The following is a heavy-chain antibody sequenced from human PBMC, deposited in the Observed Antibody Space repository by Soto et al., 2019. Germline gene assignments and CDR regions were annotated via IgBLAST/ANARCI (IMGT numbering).Heavy chain of an antibody. V-gene: IGHV4-30-2*01. CDR3: ARVDYGDYVGWFDP. J-gene: IGHJ5*02. D-gene: IGHD4-17*01. CDR1: AGSISSGGYS. Sequence: KTSETVSLTCAVSAGSISSGGYSWSWIRQPPGKGLEWIGYIYHSGSTYYNPSLKSRVTISVDRSKNQFSLKLSSVTAADTAVYYCARVDYGDYVGWFDPWGQGTLVTVSS. CDR2: IYHSGST.